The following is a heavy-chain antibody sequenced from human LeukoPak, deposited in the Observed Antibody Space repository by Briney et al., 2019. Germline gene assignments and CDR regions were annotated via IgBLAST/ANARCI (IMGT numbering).Heavy chain of an antibody. CDR1: GFTFSTYA. Sequence: PGRSLRLSCAASGFTFSTYAMSWVRQAPGKGLEWVSAINSGGSTYYADPLKGRLTISRNNSKNTLYLQMNSLRADDTAVYYCAKDWPSERQQLPDYDAFDIWGQGTMVTVSS. J-gene: IGHJ3*02. D-gene: IGHD6-13*01. V-gene: IGHV3-23*01. CDR3: AKDWPSERQQLPDYDAFDI. CDR2: INSGGST.